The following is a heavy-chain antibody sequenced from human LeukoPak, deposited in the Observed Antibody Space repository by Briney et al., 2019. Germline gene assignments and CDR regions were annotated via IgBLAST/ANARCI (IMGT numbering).Heavy chain of an antibody. CDR2: IYYSGST. D-gene: IGHD1-26*01. V-gene: IGHV4-59*01. Sequence: SETLSLTCTVSGGSISSYYWSWIRQPPGKGLEWIGYIYYSGSTNYNPSLKSRVTISVDTSKNQFSLKLSSVTAADTAVYYCARDLDIVGQLGATKGWFDPWGQGTLVTVSS. CDR3: ARDLDIVGQLGATKGWFDP. J-gene: IGHJ5*02. CDR1: GGSISSYY.